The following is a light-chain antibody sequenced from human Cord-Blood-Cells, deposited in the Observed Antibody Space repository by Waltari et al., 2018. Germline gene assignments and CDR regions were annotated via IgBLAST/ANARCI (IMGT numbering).Light chain of an antibody. J-gene: IGKJ4*01. CDR2: DAS. CDR3: QQYNSYSLT. Sequence: DIKMTQSPSTLSASVGDRVRTTCRASQSISSWLAWYQQKPGKTPKRLIYDASSLESGVPSRFSGSGSGTEFTLTISSLQPDDFATYYCQQYNSYSLTFGGGTKVEIK. V-gene: IGKV1-5*01. CDR1: QSISSW.